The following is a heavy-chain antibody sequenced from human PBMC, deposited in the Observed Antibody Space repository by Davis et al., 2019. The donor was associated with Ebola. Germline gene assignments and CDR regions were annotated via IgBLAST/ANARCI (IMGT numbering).Heavy chain of an antibody. CDR2: IIPIFGTA. Sequence: AASVKVSCKASGGTFSSYAISWVRQAPGQGLEWMGGIIPIFGTANYAQKFQGRVTITADESTSTAYMELSSLRSEDTAVYYCARRGYCSGGSCYSYNWFDPWGQGTLVTVSS. D-gene: IGHD2-15*01. J-gene: IGHJ5*02. CDR1: GGTFSSYA. CDR3: ARRGYCSGGSCYSYNWFDP. V-gene: IGHV1-69*13.